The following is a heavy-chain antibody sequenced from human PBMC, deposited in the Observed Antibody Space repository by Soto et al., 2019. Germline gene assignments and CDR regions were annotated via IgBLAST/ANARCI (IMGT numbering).Heavy chain of an antibody. CDR1: GGTFSSYA. D-gene: IGHD1-26*01. CDR3: ARVGATTPRFDY. CDR2: IIPIFGTA. J-gene: IGHJ4*02. V-gene: IGHV1-69*13. Sequence: ASLKVYCKAAGGTFSSYAISCGRHTPGQGLEWMGGIIPIFGTANYAQKFQGRVTITADESTSTAYMELSSLRSEDTAVYYCARVGATTPRFDYWGQGTLVTVSS.